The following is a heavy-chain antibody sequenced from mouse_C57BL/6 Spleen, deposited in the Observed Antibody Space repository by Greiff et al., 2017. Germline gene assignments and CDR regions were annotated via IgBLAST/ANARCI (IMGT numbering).Heavy chain of an antibody. Sequence: EVQLQESGPELVKPGASVKISCKASGYSFTGYYMNWVKQSPEKSLEWIGEINPSTGGTTYNQKFKAKATLTVDKSSSTAYMQLKSLTSEDSAVYYCARKDYDYDEFAYWGQGTLVTVSA. CDR3: ARKDYDYDEFAY. D-gene: IGHD2-4*01. V-gene: IGHV1-42*01. J-gene: IGHJ3*01. CDR1: GYSFTGYY. CDR2: INPSTGGT.